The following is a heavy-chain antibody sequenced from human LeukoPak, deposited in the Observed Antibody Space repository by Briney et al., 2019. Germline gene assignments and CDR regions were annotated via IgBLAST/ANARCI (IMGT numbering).Heavy chain of an antibody. V-gene: IGHV3-23*01. CDR3: AKWESPAAIVNWFDP. CDR1: GFTFSSYA. Sequence: PGGSLRLSCAASGFTFSSYAMSWVRQAPGKGLEWVSAISGSGGSTYYADSVKGRFTISRDNSKNTLYLQMNSLRAEDTAVYYCAKWESPAAIVNWFDPWGQGTLVTVPS. D-gene: IGHD2-2*02. CDR2: ISGSGGST. J-gene: IGHJ5*02.